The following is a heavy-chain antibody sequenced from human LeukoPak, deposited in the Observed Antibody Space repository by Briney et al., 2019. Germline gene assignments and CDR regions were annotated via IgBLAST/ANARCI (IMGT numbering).Heavy chain of an antibody. CDR1: GGSFSGYY. J-gene: IGHJ4*02. Sequence: SETLSLTCAVYGGSFSGYYWSWIRQPPGKGLEWIGEINHSGSTNYNPSLKSRVTISVDTSKNQFSLKLSSVTAADTAVYYCASSSGWYGGGYWGQGTLATVSS. CDR3: ASSSGWYGGGY. CDR2: INHSGST. D-gene: IGHD6-19*01. V-gene: IGHV4-34*01.